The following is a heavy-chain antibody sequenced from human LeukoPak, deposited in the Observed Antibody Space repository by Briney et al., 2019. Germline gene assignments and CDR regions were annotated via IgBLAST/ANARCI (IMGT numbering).Heavy chain of an antibody. CDR3: AIPYSSSWYGDY. CDR2: IIPIFGTA. V-gene: IGHV1-69*06. Sequence: SVKVSCKASGGTFSSYAISWVRQAPGQGLEWMGGIIPIFGTANYAQKFQGRVTITADKSRSTAYMELSSLRSEDTAVYYCAIPYSSSWYGDYWGQGTLVTVSS. D-gene: IGHD6-13*01. CDR1: GGTFSSYA. J-gene: IGHJ4*02.